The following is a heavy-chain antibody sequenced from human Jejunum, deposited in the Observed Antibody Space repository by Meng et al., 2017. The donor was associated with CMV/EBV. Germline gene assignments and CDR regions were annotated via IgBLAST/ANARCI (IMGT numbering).Heavy chain of an antibody. CDR3: AKDRSVRAVTDFDS. V-gene: IGHV3-23*01. D-gene: IGHD3-22*01. CDR1: GFTFNTYA. CDR2: VLGNGDT. Sequence: CASFGFTFNTYAMHWVRQAPGKGLEWVSSVLGNGDTYYAESVKGRLTISRDISKNTLYLQMNSLRAEDTAVYYCAKDRSVRAVTDFDSWGQGTLVTVSS. J-gene: IGHJ4*02.